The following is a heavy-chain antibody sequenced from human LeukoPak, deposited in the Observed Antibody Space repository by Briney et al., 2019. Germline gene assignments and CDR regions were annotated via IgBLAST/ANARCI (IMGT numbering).Heavy chain of an antibody. V-gene: IGHV4-59*12. CDR1: GGSISTYY. CDR2: VYYSGST. CDR3: ASPPKLGYCSSTSCYAGYFDY. Sequence: SETLSLTCTVSGGSISTYYWSWIRQPPGKGLEWIGYVYYSGSTNSNPSLKSRVIISVDTSKNQFSLKLSSVTAADTAVYYCASPPKLGYCSSTSCYAGYFDYWGQGTLVTVSS. D-gene: IGHD2-2*01. J-gene: IGHJ4*02.